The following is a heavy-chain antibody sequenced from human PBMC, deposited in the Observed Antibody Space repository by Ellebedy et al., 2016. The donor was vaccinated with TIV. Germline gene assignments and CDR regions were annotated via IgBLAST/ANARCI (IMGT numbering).Heavy chain of an antibody. D-gene: IGHD5-18*01. Sequence: MPSETLSLTCTVSGGSISSYYWSWIRQPAGKGLEWIGRIYTSGSTNYNPSLKSRVTVSVDTSKNQFSLKLSSVTAADTAVYYCARCPGDTAMVTCYFDYWGQGTLVTVSS. CDR1: GGSISSYY. CDR3: ARCPGDTAMVTCYFDY. V-gene: IGHV4-4*07. CDR2: IYTSGST. J-gene: IGHJ4*02.